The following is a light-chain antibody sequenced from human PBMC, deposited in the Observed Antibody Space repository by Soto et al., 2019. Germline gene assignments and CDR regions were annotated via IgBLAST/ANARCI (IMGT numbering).Light chain of an antibody. Sequence: QSVLTQPPSLSGAPGQRVTISCTGSSSDIGAGSEVHWYQQLPGTAPKLLIFGSTNRPSGVPDRFSGSKSATSASLAITGLQAEDEADYYCHSYDNSLSAYVFGTGTKLPVL. V-gene: IGLV1-40*01. J-gene: IGLJ1*01. CDR1: SSDIGAGSE. CDR3: HSYDNSLSAYV. CDR2: GST.